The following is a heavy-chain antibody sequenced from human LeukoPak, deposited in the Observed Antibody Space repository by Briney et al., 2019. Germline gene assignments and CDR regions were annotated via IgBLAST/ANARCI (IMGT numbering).Heavy chain of an antibody. V-gene: IGHV4-59*08. CDR1: GDSINSYY. Sequence: SDPLSLTCTVSGDSINSYYWSWIRQPTGKGLEWIGYISYSGSNNYNPSLRSRVTISVDTSKNQFSLKLSSVTAAGTAVYYCARHRSMLTPQVAYGMDVWGQGTTVTVSS. D-gene: IGHD3-10*02. J-gene: IGHJ6*02. CDR2: ISYSGSN. CDR3: ARHRSMLTPQVAYGMDV.